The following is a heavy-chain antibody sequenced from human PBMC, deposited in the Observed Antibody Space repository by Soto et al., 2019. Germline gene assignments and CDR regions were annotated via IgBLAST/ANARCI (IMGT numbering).Heavy chain of an antibody. CDR2: IYWDDYT. Sequence: QITLKESGPTLVKPTQTLTLTCNFSGFSLSTYGVGVGWIRQPPGKALKWLALIYWDDYTRFSPSLNSRLAITKDTYKSHVVITMTHMDPVDTATYYCAHRPGFSMAFDYWGPGSLVTVSS. CDR3: AHRPGFSMAFDY. V-gene: IGHV2-5*02. D-gene: IGHD3-10*01. J-gene: IGHJ4*02. CDR1: GFSLSTYGVG.